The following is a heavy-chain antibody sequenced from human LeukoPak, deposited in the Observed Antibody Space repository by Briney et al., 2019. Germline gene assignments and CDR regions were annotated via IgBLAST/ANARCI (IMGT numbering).Heavy chain of an antibody. CDR1: GFTFSSYS. D-gene: IGHD5-18*01. J-gene: IGHJ6*02. CDR3: ARDLSYGTRRFYGMDV. V-gene: IGHV3-21*01. CDR2: ISRSSSDI. Sequence: RGSLRLSCAASGFTFSSYSMNWVRQAPGKGLEWVSAISRSSSDIYYADSVKGRFTVSRDNAKNSLYLQMNSLRAEDTAVYYCARDLSYGTRRFYGMDVWGQGTTVTVSS.